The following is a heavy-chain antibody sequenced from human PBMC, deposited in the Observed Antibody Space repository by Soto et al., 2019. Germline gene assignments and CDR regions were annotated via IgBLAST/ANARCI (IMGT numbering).Heavy chain of an antibody. Sequence: ASVKVSCKASGGTFSSYAISWVRQAPGQGLEWMGWINPNSGGTNYAQKFQGWVTMTRDTSISTAYMELSRLRSDDTAVHYCVVIIRDYYFDYWGQGTLVTVSS. CDR2: INPNSGGT. J-gene: IGHJ4*02. CDR1: GGTFSSYA. D-gene: IGHD3-10*01. CDR3: VVIIRDYYFDY. V-gene: IGHV1-2*04.